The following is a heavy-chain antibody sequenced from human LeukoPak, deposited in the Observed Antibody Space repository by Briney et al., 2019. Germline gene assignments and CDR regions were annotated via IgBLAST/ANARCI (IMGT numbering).Heavy chain of an antibody. CDR1: GFTFGDYA. CDR3: TRDPKRAWIQLWFYFDY. Sequence: GGSLRLSCTASGFTFGDYAMSWFHQAPGKGLEWVGFIRSKAYGGTTEYAASVKGRFTISRDDSKSIAYLQMNSLKTEDTAVYYCTRDPKRAWIQLWFYFDYWGQGTLVTVSS. D-gene: IGHD5-18*01. CDR2: IRSKAYGGTT. J-gene: IGHJ4*02. V-gene: IGHV3-49*03.